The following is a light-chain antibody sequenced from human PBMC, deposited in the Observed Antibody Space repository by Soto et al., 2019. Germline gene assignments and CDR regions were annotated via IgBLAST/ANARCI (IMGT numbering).Light chain of an antibody. J-gene: IGKJ2*01. CDR1: QSVGTN. CDR2: RAS. Sequence: MKLSPGTLSVSPGERATLSCRASQSVGTNLAWYQQRPGQAPRLLIYRASTRATNIPARFSGSGSGTEFTLTISSLKYEDFAVYYSHQQDDGPYTFGQGTYLQ. CDR3: HQQDDGPYT. V-gene: IGKV3-15*01.